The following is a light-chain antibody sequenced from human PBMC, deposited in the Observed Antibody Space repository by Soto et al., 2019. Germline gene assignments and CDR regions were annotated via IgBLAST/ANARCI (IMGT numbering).Light chain of an antibody. CDR1: HSVGTN. CDR3: QQRNYWLS. J-gene: IGKJ4*01. Sequence: IVLTQSPATLSLSPGQRATLACRASHSVGTNLMWYQQKPGQPPRLLISYASNRATGIPGRFSGGGSGTDFTLTISSLEPEDFAVYYCQQRNYWLSFGGGTKVDIK. CDR2: YAS. V-gene: IGKV3-11*01.